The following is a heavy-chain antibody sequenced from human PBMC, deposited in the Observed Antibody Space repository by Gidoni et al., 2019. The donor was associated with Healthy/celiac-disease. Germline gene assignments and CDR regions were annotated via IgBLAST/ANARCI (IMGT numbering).Heavy chain of an antibody. CDR2: ISYDGSNK. J-gene: IGHJ4*02. Sequence: VQLVESGGGVVQPGRSLRLSCAASGFTFSSYGMLWVRQAPGKGLEWVAVISYDGSNKYYADSVKGRFTISRDNSKNTLYLQMNSLRAEDTAVYYCAKDARFRYYYDSSGSECDYWGQGTLVTVSS. CDR3: AKDARFRYYYDSSGSECDY. V-gene: IGHV3-30*18. D-gene: IGHD3-22*01. CDR1: GFTFSSYG.